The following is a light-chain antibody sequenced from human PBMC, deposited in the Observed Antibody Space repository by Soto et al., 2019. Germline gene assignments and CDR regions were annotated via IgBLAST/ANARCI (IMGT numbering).Light chain of an antibody. J-gene: IGLJ1*01. CDR3: SSYTTSSTLVV. CDR2: EVS. Sequence: QSALTQPASVSGSPGQSITISCTGTSSDVGGYNYVSWYQQHPGKAPKVMIYEVSNRPSGGSNRFSGSKSGNTASLPISGLQAEDEADYYCSSYTTSSTLVVFGTGTKLTVL. CDR1: SSDVGGYNY. V-gene: IGLV2-14*01.